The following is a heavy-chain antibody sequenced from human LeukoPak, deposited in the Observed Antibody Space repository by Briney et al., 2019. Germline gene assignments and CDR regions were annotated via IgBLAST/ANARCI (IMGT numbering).Heavy chain of an antibody. D-gene: IGHD6-13*01. CDR3: AKLSSYWSFDY. Sequence: GGSLRLSCAASGFTFDSYWMHWVRQAPGKGLVWVSGINSDGKATSYADSVKGRFTISRDNAKNTLFLQMNSLRVGDTAVYYCAKLSSYWSFDYWGQGSLVTVSS. V-gene: IGHV3-74*01. J-gene: IGHJ4*02. CDR1: GFTFDSYW. CDR2: INSDGKAT.